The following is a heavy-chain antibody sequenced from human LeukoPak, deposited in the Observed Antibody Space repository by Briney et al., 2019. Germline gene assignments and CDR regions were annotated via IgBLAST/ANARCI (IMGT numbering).Heavy chain of an antibody. D-gene: IGHD2-15*01. CDR2: IYTSGSP. J-gene: IGHJ4*02. CDR3: ARGCSGGSCQPSDFDY. Sequence: SKTLSLTCTVSGGSISSYYWSWIRQPAGKGLEWIGRIYTSGSPNYNPSLKSRVTMSVDTSKNQFSLKLSSVTAADTAVYYCARGCSGGSCQPSDFDYWGQGTLVTVYS. V-gene: IGHV4-4*07. CDR1: GGSISSYY.